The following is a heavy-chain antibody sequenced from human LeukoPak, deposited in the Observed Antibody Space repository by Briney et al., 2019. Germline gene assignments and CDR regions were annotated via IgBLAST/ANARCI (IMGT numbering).Heavy chain of an antibody. Sequence: GGSLRLSCAASGFSVSNNYMAWVRQAPGKGLEWVSFADSVKGRFTISRDNSKNTLFLQMNSLRAEDTAVYYCARGPSGTATIGGGQGTLVSVTS. CDR3: ARGPSGTATIG. V-gene: IGHV3-53*01. J-gene: IGHJ4*02. D-gene: IGHD5-12*01. CDR1: GFSVSNNY.